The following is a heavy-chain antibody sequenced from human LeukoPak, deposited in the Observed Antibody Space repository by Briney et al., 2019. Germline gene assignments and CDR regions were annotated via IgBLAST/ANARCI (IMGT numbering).Heavy chain of an antibody. V-gene: IGHV3-21*01. Sequence: GGSLRLSCAASGFTFSSYAMSWVRQAPGKGLEWVSAISGSSSYIYYADSVKGRFTISRDNAKNSLYLQMNSPRAEDTAVYYCARDLYSSSSSWYNYWGQGTLVTVSS. CDR2: ISGSSSYI. CDR3: ARDLYSSSSSWYNY. J-gene: IGHJ4*02. CDR1: GFTFSSYA. D-gene: IGHD6-13*01.